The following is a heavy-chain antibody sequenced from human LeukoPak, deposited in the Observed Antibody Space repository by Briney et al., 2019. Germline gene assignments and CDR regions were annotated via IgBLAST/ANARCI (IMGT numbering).Heavy chain of an antibody. J-gene: IGHJ4*02. D-gene: IGHD2-15*01. CDR2: INPNSGGT. Sequence: ASVKVSCKASGYTFTGYYMHWVRQAPGQGLVWMGWINPNSGGTNYAQKFQGRVTMTRDTSISTAYMELSRLRSDDTAVYYCARGGTGIGYCSGGSCLYYFDYWGQGTLVTVSS. V-gene: IGHV1-2*02. CDR1: GYTFTGYY. CDR3: ARGGTGIGYCSGGSCLYYFDY.